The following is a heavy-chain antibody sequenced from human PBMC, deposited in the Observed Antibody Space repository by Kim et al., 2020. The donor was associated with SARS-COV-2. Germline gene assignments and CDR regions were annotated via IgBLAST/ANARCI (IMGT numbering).Heavy chain of an antibody. CDR3: ARDYATWDY. Sequence: GTTNYAQKLQGRDTMTTDPSTSTAYMELRSLRSDDTAVYYCARDYATWDYWGQGTLVTVSS. V-gene: IGHV1-18*01. CDR2: GTT. J-gene: IGHJ4*02. D-gene: IGHD4-17*01.